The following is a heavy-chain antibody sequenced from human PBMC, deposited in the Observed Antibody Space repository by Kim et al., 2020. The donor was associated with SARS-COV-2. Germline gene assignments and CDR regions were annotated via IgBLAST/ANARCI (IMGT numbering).Heavy chain of an antibody. V-gene: IGHV3-7*03. CDR2: IRHDASEK. CDR3: ARSRSRFQYHGMEV. Sequence: GGSLRLSCTASGFTFNTYWITWVRQAPGKGLEWVANIRHDASEKYYVDSVKGRFTISRDNAKNSVYLQMNTLRAEDTAIYCCARSRSRFQYHGMEVWGQGTTLTVS. CDR1: GFTFNTYW. D-gene: IGHD3-10*01. J-gene: IGHJ6*02.